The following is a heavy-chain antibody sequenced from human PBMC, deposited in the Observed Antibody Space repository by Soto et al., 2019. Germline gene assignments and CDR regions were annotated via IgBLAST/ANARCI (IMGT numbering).Heavy chain of an antibody. V-gene: IGHV3-21*01. CDR3: ARDRGYDAHDYYYNAMDV. Sequence: WWCLRLACVASGFTFKTYTMNWVRQAPGKGLEWVSGIRGFSPYTFYAESVKGRFTISRDNAKNSLYLQMNSLGVEDTAVYYCARDRGYDAHDYYYNAMDVWGLGTTVTVSS. D-gene: IGHD2-15*01. CDR2: IRGFSPYT. J-gene: IGHJ6*02. CDR1: GFTFKTYT.